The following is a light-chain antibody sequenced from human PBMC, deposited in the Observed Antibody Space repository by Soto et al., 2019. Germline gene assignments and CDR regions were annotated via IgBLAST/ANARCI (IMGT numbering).Light chain of an antibody. J-gene: IGKJ1*01. Sequence: EIVLTQSPGTLSLSPGERATLSCRASQSVSRSFLAWYQQKPGQAPRLLIFDASRRATGIPDRFSGSGSGTDFTLTISRLEPEDFAVYYCQQYGRSPWTFGQGTKVDIK. CDR1: QSVSRSF. V-gene: IGKV3-20*01. CDR2: DAS. CDR3: QQYGRSPWT.